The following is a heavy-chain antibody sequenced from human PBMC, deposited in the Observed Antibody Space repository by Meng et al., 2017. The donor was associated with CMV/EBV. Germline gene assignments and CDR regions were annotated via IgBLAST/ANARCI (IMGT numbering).Heavy chain of an antibody. CDR3: ARRRGGHSGGGSYYFDY. Sequence: GESLKISCAASGFTSSSYSMNWVRQAPGKGLEWVSSISSSSSYIYYADSVKGRFTISRDNAKNSLYLQMNSLRAEDTAVYYCARRRGGHSGGGSYYFDYWGQGTLVTVSS. V-gene: IGHV3-21*01. CDR2: ISSSSSYI. J-gene: IGHJ4*02. D-gene: IGHD4-23*01. CDR1: GFTSSSYS.